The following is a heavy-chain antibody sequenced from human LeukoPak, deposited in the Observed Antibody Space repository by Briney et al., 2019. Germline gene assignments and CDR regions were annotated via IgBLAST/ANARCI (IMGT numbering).Heavy chain of an antibody. CDR3: ARDGVSITMVRGVSQGGWFDP. D-gene: IGHD3-10*01. CDR2: INHSGST. CDR1: GGSFSGYY. V-gene: IGHV4-34*01. Sequence: SETLSLTCAVYGGSFSGYYWSWIRQPPGKGLEWIGEINHSGSTNYNPSLKSRVTISVDTSKNQFSLKLSSVTAADTAVYYCARDGVSITMVRGVSQGGWFDPWGQGTLVTVSS. J-gene: IGHJ5*02.